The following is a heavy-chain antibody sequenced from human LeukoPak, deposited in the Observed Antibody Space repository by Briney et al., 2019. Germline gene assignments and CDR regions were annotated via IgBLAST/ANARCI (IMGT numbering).Heavy chain of an antibody. CDR2: IKQDGSEK. Sequence: GGSLRLSCAASGFTFSSYWMSWVRQAPGKGLEWVANIKQDGSEKYYVDSVKGRFTISRDNAKNSLYLQMNSLRAEGTAVYYCARRTLPEQHLVGHYLDCWGQGTLVTVSS. CDR1: GFTFSSYW. CDR3: ARRTLPEQHLVGHYLDC. J-gene: IGHJ4*02. D-gene: IGHD6-13*01. V-gene: IGHV3-7*03.